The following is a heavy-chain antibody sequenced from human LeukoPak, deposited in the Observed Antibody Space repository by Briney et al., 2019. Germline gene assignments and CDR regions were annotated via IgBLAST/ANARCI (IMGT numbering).Heavy chain of an antibody. CDR3: ARPGVKYSDYGSDAFDI. J-gene: IGHJ3*02. Sequence: GESLKISCKGSGYSFTSYWTGWVRQMPGKGLEWMGIIYPGDSDIRYSPSFEGQVTISADKSITTAYLQWSSLKASDTAMYYCARPGVKYSDYGSDAFDIWGQGTMVTVSS. V-gene: IGHV5-51*01. CDR1: GYSFTSYW. CDR2: IYPGDSDI. D-gene: IGHD5-12*01.